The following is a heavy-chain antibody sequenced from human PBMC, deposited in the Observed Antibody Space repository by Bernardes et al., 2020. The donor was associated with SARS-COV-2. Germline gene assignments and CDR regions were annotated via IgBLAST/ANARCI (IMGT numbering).Heavy chain of an antibody. CDR1: GFPFGDYW. D-gene: IGHD3-16*01. CDR3: ARKGTAHRGGHWFDP. Sequence: GESLKISCEASGFPFGDYWMSWVRQAPGKGLEWVANIQPDGRGKYYVDAVKGRFSISRDNAGNSLFLQMDGLRGEDTAVYFCARKGTAHRGGHWFDPWGQGTPVTVSS. V-gene: IGHV3-7*01. J-gene: IGHJ5*02. CDR2: IQPDGRGK.